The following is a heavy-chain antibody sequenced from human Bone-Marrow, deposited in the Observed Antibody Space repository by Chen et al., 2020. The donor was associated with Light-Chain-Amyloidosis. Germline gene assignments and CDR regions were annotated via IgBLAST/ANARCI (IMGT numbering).Heavy chain of an antibody. D-gene: IGHD1-26*01. V-gene: IGHV3-21*01. CDR2: ISRSSSHI. J-gene: IGHJ4*02. Sequence: EVQLVESGGGLVKPGRSLRLSCVASGFTFSSYTMNWVRQTPGGGREWVSSISRSSSHIYDADSMRGRFTISRHNAKNSLYLQMNNLRAEDTAVYYCARGGSYYYFDYWGQGILVTVSS. CDR1: GFTFSSYT. CDR3: ARGGSYYYFDY.